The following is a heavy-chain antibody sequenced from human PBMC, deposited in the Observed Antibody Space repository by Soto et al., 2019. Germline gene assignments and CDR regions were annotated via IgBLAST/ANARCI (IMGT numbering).Heavy chain of an antibody. CDR2: IYYSGST. Sequence: TSETLSLTCTVSGGFISSSTNYWGWIRQPPGKGLESIGTIYYSGSTSYNPSLESRLTISVDTSKNQFSLRLTSVTAADTAMYFCTRAERFPRSWFDPWGQGTQVTVSS. J-gene: IGHJ5*02. D-gene: IGHD3-10*01. CDR1: GGFISSSTNY. V-gene: IGHV4-39*01. CDR3: TRAERFPRSWFDP.